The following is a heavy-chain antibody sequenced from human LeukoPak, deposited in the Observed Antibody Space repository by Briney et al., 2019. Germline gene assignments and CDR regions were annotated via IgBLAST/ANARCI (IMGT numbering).Heavy chain of an antibody. Sequence: PGGSLRLSCAASGFSFSSYTMSWVRQAPGKGLEWVSAMSGSGGSTYYADSVQGRFTIFRDHSKNTLYLQMNSLRAEDTAVYYCGKDPWWSGSFSDSDYWGQGPLVSVSS. V-gene: IGHV3-23*01. CDR3: GKDPWWSGSFSDSDY. CDR1: GFSFSSYT. CDR2: MSGSGGST. D-gene: IGHD1-26*01. J-gene: IGHJ4*02.